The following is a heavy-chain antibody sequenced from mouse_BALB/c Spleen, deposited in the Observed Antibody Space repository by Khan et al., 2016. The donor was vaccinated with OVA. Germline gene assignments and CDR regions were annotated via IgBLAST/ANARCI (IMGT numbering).Heavy chain of an antibody. CDR1: GYTFTDYI. CDR3: ARSGYGSFAY. D-gene: IGHD1-2*01. J-gene: IGHJ3*01. Sequence: EVQLQESGPELVKPGASVKISCRASGYTFTDYILDWVKQSHGKSLDWIGYIYPNNGDTGYNQKFKTKATLTVDIYSSTAYMELRSLTSEDSAVXYCARSGYGSFAYWGQGTLVTVSA. V-gene: IGHV1S29*02. CDR2: IYPNNGDT.